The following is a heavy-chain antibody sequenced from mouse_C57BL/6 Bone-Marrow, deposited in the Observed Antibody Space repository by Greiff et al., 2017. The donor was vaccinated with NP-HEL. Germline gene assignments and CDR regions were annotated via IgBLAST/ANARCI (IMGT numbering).Heavy chain of an antibody. CDR3: ARRNYYDYDGLDY. CDR2: FHPYNDDT. CDR1: GYTFTTYP. J-gene: IGHJ2*01. D-gene: IGHD2-4*01. V-gene: IGHV1-47*01. Sequence: VMLVESGAELVKPGASVKMSCKASGYTFTTYPIEWMKQNHGKSLEWIGNFHPYNDDTKYNEKFKGKATLTVEKSSSTVYLELSRLTSDDSAVYYCARRNYYDYDGLDYWGQGTTLTVSS.